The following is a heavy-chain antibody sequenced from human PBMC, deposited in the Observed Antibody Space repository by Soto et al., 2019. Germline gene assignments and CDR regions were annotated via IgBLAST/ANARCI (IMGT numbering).Heavy chain of an antibody. CDR2: ISTSSRYT. CDR3: ARLRLTGHFDY. CDR1: GFTFSDHY. J-gene: IGHJ4*02. Sequence: QVQLVESGGGLVKPGGSLRLSCVASGFTFSDHYMTWIRQAPGKGLEWLSYISTSSRYTNYADSVKGRFTISRDNAMNSLYLQMNSLRAEDTAVYYCARLRLTGHFDYWGQGTLVTVSS. V-gene: IGHV3-11*05.